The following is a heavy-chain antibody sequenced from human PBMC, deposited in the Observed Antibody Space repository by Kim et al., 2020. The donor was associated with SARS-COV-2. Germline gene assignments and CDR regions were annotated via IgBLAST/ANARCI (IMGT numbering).Heavy chain of an antibody. CDR2: IYHSGST. V-gene: IGHV4-4*02. J-gene: IGHJ4*02. D-gene: IGHD4-17*01. Sequence: SETLSLTCAVSGGSISSSNWWSWVRQPPGKGLEWIGEIYHSGSTNYNPSLKSRVTISVDKSKNQFSLKLSSVTAADTAVYYCARERERVYYGDYQPFDYWGQGTLVTVSS. CDR3: ARERERVYYGDYQPFDY. CDR1: GGSISSSNW.